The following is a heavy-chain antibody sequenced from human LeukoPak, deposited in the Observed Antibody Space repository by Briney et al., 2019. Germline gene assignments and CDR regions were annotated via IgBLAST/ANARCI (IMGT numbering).Heavy chain of an antibody. V-gene: IGHV4-59*01. CDR2: IYYSGST. CDR1: AGSISSYF. J-gene: IGHJ6*02. CDR3: ARSSRGSVALLTIYGMDV. D-gene: IGHD3-10*01. Sequence: SETLSLTCTVSAGSISSYFWSWVRQPPGKGVEWIGYIYYSGSTNYNPSLKSRVTISVDTSKNQFSLKLSSVTAADTAVYYCARSSRGSVALLTIYGMDVWGQGTTITVSS.